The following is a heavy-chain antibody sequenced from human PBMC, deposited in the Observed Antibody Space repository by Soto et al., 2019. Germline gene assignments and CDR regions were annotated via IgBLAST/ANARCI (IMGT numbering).Heavy chain of an antibody. J-gene: IGHJ5*02. V-gene: IGHV4-31*03. CDR3: ARDRCSGSYCSSTSCYPLGCGWFDP. CDR2: IYYSGST. Sequence: QVQLQESGPGLVKPSQTLSLTCTVSGGSISSGGYYWSWIRQHPGKGLEWIGYIYYSGSTYYNPSLQSRVTISVDTAKNQFSRKLSSVTAADTAVYYCARDRCSGSYCSSTSCYPLGCGWFDPWGQGTLVTVSS. CDR1: GGSISSGGYY. D-gene: IGHD2-2*01.